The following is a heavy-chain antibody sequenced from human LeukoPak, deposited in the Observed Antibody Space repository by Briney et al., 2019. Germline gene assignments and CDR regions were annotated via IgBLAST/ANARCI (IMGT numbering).Heavy chain of an antibody. J-gene: IGHJ4*02. CDR2: ISSSSSYI. CDR3: ARASGSYHRIDY. D-gene: IGHD1-26*01. Sequence: GGSLRLSCAASGFTFSSYSMNWVRQAPGKGLEWVSSISSSSSYIYYADSVKGRFTISRDNAKNSPYLQMNSLRAEDTAVYYCARASGSYHRIDYWGQGTLVTVSS. V-gene: IGHV3-21*01. CDR1: GFTFSSYS.